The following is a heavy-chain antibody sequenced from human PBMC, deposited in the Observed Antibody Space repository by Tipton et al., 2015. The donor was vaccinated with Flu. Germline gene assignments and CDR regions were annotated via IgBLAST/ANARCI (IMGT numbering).Heavy chain of an antibody. CDR3: ARDMRVGCTGGSCFPIDY. Sequence: GSLRLSCAASGFTFSTHWMSWVRQAPGKGLEWVANVKQDGSDGYYADSVKGRFTISRDNAKNSLSLQMNSLRAEDTAVYYCARDMRVGCTGGSCFPIDYWGQGTLVTVSS. CDR2: VKQDGSDG. V-gene: IGHV3-7*01. D-gene: IGHD2-15*01. CDR1: GFTFSTHW. J-gene: IGHJ4*02.